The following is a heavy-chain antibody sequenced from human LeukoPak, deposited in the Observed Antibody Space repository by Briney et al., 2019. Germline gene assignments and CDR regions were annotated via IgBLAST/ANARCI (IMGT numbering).Heavy chain of an antibody. CDR2: ISSSGSTI. V-gene: IGHV3-48*04. D-gene: IGHD3-22*01. Sequence: GGSLRLSCVASGFTYSHYGMNWVRQAPGKGLEWVSYISSSGSTIYYADSVKGRFTISRDNAKNSLYLQMNSLRAEDTAVYYCARDYYDSSAGPPFDIWGQGTMVTVSS. CDR1: GFTYSHYG. CDR3: ARDYYDSSAGPPFDI. J-gene: IGHJ3*02.